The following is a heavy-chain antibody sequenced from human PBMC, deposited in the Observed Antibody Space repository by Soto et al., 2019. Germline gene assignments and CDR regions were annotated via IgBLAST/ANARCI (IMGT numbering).Heavy chain of an antibody. V-gene: IGHV4-59*08. CDR3: ARLGGTGRFDP. CDR1: GGSISSYY. D-gene: IGHD3-16*01. J-gene: IGHJ5*02. CDR2: IFYSGNT. Sequence: QVQLQESGPGLVKPSETLSLTCTVSGGSISSYYWSWIRQPPGKGLEWIGYIFYSGNTNNNPSFKSRVTISLDTSKHQFSLNLSSVTAADTAVYYCARLGGTGRFDPWGQGTLVTVSS.